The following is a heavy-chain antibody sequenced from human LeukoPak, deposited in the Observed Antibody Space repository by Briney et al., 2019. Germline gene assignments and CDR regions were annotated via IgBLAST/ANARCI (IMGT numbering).Heavy chain of an antibody. V-gene: IGHV3-30*01. CDR1: GFTFSSYA. Sequence: GGSLSLSCAPSGFTFSSYAMHWVRQAAGNGLEWVAGISYDGSNKYYADSVKGRFNMYRHNSKSPLYLQMHSLRAEDTAVYCCARGPGGGLQDYGSFDYWGQGTLVTVSS. J-gene: IGHJ4*02. CDR2: ISYDGSNK. D-gene: IGHD5-24*01. CDR3: ARGPGGGLQDYGSFDY.